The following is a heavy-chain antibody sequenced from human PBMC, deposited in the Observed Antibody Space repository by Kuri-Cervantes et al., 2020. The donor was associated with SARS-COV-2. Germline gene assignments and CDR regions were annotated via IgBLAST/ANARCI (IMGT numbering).Heavy chain of an antibody. D-gene: IGHD3-3*01. CDR3: ARGEGYDFWSGYLPWSYYGMDV. V-gene: IGHV3-73*01. Sequence: GESLKISCAASGFTFSGSAMHWVRQASGKGLEWVGRIRSKANSYATAYAASVKGRFTISRDDSKNTAYLQMGSLRAGDMAVYYCARGEGYDFWSGYLPWSYYGMDVWGQGTTVTVSS. CDR2: IRSKANSYAT. CDR1: GFTFSGSA. J-gene: IGHJ6*02.